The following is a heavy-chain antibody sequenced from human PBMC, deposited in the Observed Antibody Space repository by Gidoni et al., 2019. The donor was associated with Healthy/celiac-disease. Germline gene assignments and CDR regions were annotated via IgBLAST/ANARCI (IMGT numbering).Heavy chain of an antibody. V-gene: IGHV3-21*01. CDR3: ARGEDIVVVPAALSVFDY. CDR1: GFTFSRYS. J-gene: IGHJ4*02. D-gene: IGHD2-2*01. Sequence: EVQLVESGGGLVKPGGSLRLSCAASGFTFSRYSMNWVRQAPGKGLEWVSSISSSSSYIYYADSVKGRFTISRDNAKNSLYLQMNSLRAEDTAVYYCARGEDIVVVPAALSVFDYWGQGTLVTVSS. CDR2: ISSSSSYI.